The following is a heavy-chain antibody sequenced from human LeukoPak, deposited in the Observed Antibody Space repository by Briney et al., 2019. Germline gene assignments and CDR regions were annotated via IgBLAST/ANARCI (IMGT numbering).Heavy chain of an antibody. J-gene: IGHJ5*02. V-gene: IGHV4-34*01. CDR2: INHSGST. CDR3: SRGPWFDP. CDR1: GGSFSGYY. Sequence: SETLSLTCAVYGGSFSGYYWSWIRQPPGKGLEWIGEINHSGSTNYNPSLKSRVTISVDTSKNQFSLKLSSVTAADTAVYYCSRGPWFDPWGQGTLVTVSS.